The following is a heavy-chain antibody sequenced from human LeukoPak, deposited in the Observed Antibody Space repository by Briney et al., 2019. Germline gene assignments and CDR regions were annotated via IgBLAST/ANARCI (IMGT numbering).Heavy chain of an antibody. CDR1: GGSISSSSYY. CDR3: ARGTKRFDY. J-gene: IGHJ4*02. Sequence: SETLSPTCTVSGGSISSSSYYWGWIRQPPGKGLEWIGSIYYSGSTYYNPSLKSRVTISVDTSKNQFSLKLSSVTAADTAVYYCARGTKRFDYWGQGTLVTVSS. CDR2: IYYSGST. V-gene: IGHV4-39*07. D-gene: IGHD2-8*01.